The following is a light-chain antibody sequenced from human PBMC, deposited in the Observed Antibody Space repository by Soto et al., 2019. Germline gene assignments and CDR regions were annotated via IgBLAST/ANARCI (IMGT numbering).Light chain of an antibody. V-gene: IGLV2-14*01. CDR2: EVN. Sequence: QSALTQPASVSGSPGQSITISCTGTTSDVGAYNFVSWYQQHPGKAPKLMIYEVNNRPSGVSNRFSGSKSGNTASLTISGLQTEDEADYYCSSYTTVNTLVVFGGGTKLTVL. CDR3: SSYTTVNTLVV. J-gene: IGLJ3*02. CDR1: TSDVGAYNF.